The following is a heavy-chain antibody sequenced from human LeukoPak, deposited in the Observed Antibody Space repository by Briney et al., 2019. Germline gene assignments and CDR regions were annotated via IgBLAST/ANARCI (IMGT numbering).Heavy chain of an antibody. CDR1: GGSFSGYY. Sequence: SETLSLTCAVYGGSFSGYYWSWIRQPPGKGLEWIGEINHSGSTNYNPSLKSRVTISVDTSKNQFSLKLSSVTAADTAVYYCARGPTSDIYDSSGYYYNYWGLGTLVTVSS. J-gene: IGHJ4*02. CDR2: INHSGST. D-gene: IGHD3-22*01. V-gene: IGHV4-34*01. CDR3: ARGPTSDIYDSSGYYYNY.